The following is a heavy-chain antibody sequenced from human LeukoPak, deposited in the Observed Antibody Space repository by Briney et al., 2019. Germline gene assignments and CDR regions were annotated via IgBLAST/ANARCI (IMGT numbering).Heavy chain of an antibody. V-gene: IGHV1-69*05. CDR2: IIPIFGTA. D-gene: IGHD3-3*01. J-gene: IGHJ2*01. Sequence: SVKVSCKASGGTFSSYAISWVRQAPGQGLEWMGGIIPIFGTANYAQKFQGRVTITTDESTSTAYMELSSLRSEDTAVYYCAREYYDFWSGPDWYFDLWGRGTLVTVSS. CDR1: GGTFSSYA. CDR3: AREYYDFWSGPDWYFDL.